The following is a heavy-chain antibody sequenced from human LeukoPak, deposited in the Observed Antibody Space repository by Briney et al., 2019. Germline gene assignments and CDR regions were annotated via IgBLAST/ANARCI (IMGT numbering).Heavy chain of an antibody. Sequence: SQTLSLTCAISGDSVSSNSAAWNWIRQSPSRGLEWLGRTYYRSKWYNDYAVSVKSRITINPDTSKNQFSLQLNSVTPEDAAVYYCARAPIVATDSDFDYWGQGTLVTVSS. CDR3: ARAPIVATDSDFDY. V-gene: IGHV6-1*01. D-gene: IGHD5-12*01. J-gene: IGHJ4*02. CDR2: TYYRSKWYN. CDR1: GDSVSSNSAA.